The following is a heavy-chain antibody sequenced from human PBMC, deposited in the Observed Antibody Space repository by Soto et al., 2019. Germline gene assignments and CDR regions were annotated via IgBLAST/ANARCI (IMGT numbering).Heavy chain of an antibody. D-gene: IGHD6-13*01. CDR2: IIPILGIA. CDR1: GGTFSSYT. J-gene: IGHJ6*02. CDR3: ARDVSSSWYYYYYGMDV. Sequence: QVQLVQSGAEVKKPGSSVKVSCKASGGTFSSYTISWVRQAPGQGLEWMGRIIPILGIANYAQKFQGRVTITADKSTSTAYMELSSLRSEDTAVYYCARDVSSSWYYYYYGMDVWGQGTTVTVSS. V-gene: IGHV1-69*08.